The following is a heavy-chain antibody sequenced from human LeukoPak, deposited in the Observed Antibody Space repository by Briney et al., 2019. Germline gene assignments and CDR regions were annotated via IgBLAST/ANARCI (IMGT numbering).Heavy chain of an antibody. Sequence: GGSLRLSCAASGFTFSSYDMHWVRQATGKGLEWVSAIGTAGDTYYPGSVKGRFTISRENAKNSLYLQMNSLRAGDTAVYYCAGAGYCSSTSCSYFDYWGQGTLVTVSS. J-gene: IGHJ4*02. V-gene: IGHV3-13*01. D-gene: IGHD2-2*03. CDR1: GFTFSSYD. CDR2: IGTAGDT. CDR3: AGAGYCSSTSCSYFDY.